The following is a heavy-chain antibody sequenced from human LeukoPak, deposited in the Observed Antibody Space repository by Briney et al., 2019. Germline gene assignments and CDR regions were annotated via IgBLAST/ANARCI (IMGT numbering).Heavy chain of an antibody. D-gene: IGHD3-22*01. J-gene: IGHJ4*02. CDR2: ISSSSSTI. CDR3: ARLWGPDYYDSSGYYSDSSYTFDY. V-gene: IGHV3-48*01. Sequence: GGSLRLSCAASGFTFSSYSMNWVRQAPGKGLEWVSYISSSSSTIYYADSVKGRFTISRDNAKNSLYLQMNSLRAEDTAVYYCARLWGPDYYDSSGYYSDSSYTFDYWGQGTLVTVSS. CDR1: GFTFSSYS.